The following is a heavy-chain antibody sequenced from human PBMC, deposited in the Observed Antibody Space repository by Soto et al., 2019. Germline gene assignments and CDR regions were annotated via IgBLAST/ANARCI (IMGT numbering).Heavy chain of an antibody. J-gene: IGHJ6*02. CDR2: ISGSADST. Sequence: EVQLLESGGVFIHPGGSLRLSCAASGFSFSSVAMNWVRQAPGKGLEWVSIISGSADSTFYADSVKGRFTISRDNSKSTLYLQINSLRAEDTAVYYCAKTRGAMIYAISVYGMDVWGQGTTFTVSS. V-gene: IGHV3-23*01. CDR3: AKTRGAMIYAISVYGMDV. D-gene: IGHD3-22*01. CDR1: GFSFSSVA.